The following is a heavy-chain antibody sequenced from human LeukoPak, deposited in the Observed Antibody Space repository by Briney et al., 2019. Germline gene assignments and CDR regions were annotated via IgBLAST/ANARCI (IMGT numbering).Heavy chain of an antibody. Sequence: GGSLRLSCAASGFTFSSYWMSWFRQIPGKGLEWLGNIKTDGSEKYSLDSVRGRFTISRDNAKNSLFLQMNSLRGEDTAVYYCVRDYXWXTYDPDYWGXGTLVTVTS. CDR2: IKTDGSEK. D-gene: IGHD3-16*01. V-gene: IGHV3-7*01. CDR3: VRDYXWXTYDPDY. J-gene: IGHJ4*02. CDR1: GFTFSSYW.